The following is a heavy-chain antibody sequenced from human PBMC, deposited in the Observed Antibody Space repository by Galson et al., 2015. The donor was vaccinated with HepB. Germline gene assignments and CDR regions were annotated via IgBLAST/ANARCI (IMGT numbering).Heavy chain of an antibody. CDR3: ARRAKVVSNWFDP. CDR2: IIPIFGTA. Sequence: SVKVSCKASGGTFSSYAISWVRQAPGQGLEWMGGIIPIFGTANYALKFQGRVTITADESTSTAYMELSSLRSEDTAVYYCARRAKVVSNWFDPWGQGTLVTVSS. J-gene: IGHJ5*02. V-gene: IGHV1-69*13. D-gene: IGHD3-22*01. CDR1: GGTFSSYA.